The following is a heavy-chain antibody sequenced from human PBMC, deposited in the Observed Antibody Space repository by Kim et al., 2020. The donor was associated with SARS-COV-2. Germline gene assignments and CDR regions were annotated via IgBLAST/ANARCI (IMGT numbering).Heavy chain of an antibody. Sequence: KPQGRVTMTTDTSTSTAYMELRSLRSDDTAVYYCARDGKYSSSVAEFDPWGQGTLVTVSS. V-gene: IGHV1-18*01. D-gene: IGHD6-6*01. CDR3: ARDGKYSSSVAEFDP. J-gene: IGHJ5*02.